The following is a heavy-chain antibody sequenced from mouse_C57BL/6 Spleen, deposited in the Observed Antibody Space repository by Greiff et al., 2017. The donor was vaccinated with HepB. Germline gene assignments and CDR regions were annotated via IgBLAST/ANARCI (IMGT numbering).Heavy chain of an antibody. D-gene: IGHD1-1*01. CDR1: GYTFTSYW. V-gene: IGHV1-59*01. Sequence: QVQLQQPGAELVRPGTSVKLSCKASGYTFTSYWMHWVKQRPGQGLEWIGVIDPSDSYTNYNQKFKGKATLTVDTSSSTAYMQLSSLTSEDSAVYYCARGRKYCYGRGSYAMDYWGQGTSVTVSS. CDR3: ARGRKYCYGRGSYAMDY. J-gene: IGHJ4*01. CDR2: IDPSDSYT.